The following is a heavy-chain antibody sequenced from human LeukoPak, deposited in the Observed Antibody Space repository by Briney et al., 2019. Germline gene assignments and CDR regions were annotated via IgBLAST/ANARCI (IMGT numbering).Heavy chain of an antibody. CDR1: GFNFAGFW. J-gene: IGHJ4*02. CDR3: AKNSGLHDL. Sequence: PGGSLRLSCAASGFNFAGFWMTWLRQAPGRGPEWVANINLAGSETYYLDSVKGRFTISRDNAKNSLYLQMDSLRAEDTALYYCAKNSGLHDLWGQGTLVTVSS. CDR2: INLAGSET. V-gene: IGHV3-7*01. D-gene: IGHD5-12*01.